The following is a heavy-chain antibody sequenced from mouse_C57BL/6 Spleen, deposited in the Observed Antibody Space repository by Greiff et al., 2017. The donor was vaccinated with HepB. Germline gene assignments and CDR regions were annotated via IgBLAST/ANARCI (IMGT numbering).Heavy chain of an antibody. V-gene: IGHV1-26*01. D-gene: IGHD2-4*01. J-gene: IGHJ4*01. CDR3: ARGDYDSLYYYAMDY. CDR1: GYTFTDYY. CDR2: INPNNGGT. Sequence: LMEPGASVKISCKASGYTFTDYYMNWVKQSHGKSLEWIGDINPNNGGTSYNQKFKGKATLTVDKSSSTAYMELRSLTSEDSAVYYCARGDYDSLYYYAMDYWGQGTSVTVSS.